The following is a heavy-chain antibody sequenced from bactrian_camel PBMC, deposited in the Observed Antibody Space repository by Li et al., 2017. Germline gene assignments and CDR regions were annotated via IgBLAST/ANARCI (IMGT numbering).Heavy chain of an antibody. Sequence: HVQLVESGGGSVQAGGSLRLSCAASGDTYRSYLMGWFRQAPGKEREGVAAVDNDDTTRYADSVKGRFTISQDSARNTVYLQMNNLQPEDTATYYCAEGRGSRGEHCYSLNYWGQGTQVTVS. CDR3: AEGRGSRGEHCYSLNY. J-gene: IGHJ4*01. V-gene: IGHV3S53*01. D-gene: IGHD6*01. CDR1: GDTYRSYL. CDR2: VDNDDTT.